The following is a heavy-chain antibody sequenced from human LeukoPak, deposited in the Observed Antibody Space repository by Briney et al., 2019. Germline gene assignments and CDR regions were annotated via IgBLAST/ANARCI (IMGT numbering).Heavy chain of an antibody. CDR1: GGSFSGYY. CDR3: ARGLGSWKY. Sequence: KPSETLSLTCAVYGGSFSGYYWSWIRQPPGKGLEGIGEINHSGSTNYNPSLKSRVTISVDTSKNQFSLKLSSVTAADTAVYYCARGLGSWKYWGQGTLVTVSS. V-gene: IGHV4-34*01. J-gene: IGHJ4*02. CDR2: INHSGST. D-gene: IGHD6-13*01.